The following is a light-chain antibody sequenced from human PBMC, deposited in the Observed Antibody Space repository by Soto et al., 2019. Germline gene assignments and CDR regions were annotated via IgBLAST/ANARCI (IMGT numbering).Light chain of an antibody. CDR2: DTS. CDR1: QFVSSR. CDR3: QEYLKWSPGM. Sequence: EIVVTQSPATLSGSPGERVTLSCRASQFVSSRLAWYQQRPGKVPRLLIYDTSTRAPGISARFSGSGSGTEFSLTIIPLQSEDFAVSYCQEYLKWSPGMFGQGTKVDMK. J-gene: IGKJ1*01. V-gene: IGKV3-15*01.